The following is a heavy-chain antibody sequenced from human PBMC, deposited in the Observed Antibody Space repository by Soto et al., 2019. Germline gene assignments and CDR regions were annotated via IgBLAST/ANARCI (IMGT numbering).Heavy chain of an antibody. CDR3: ATLTPGYTRNSRSATGGMAV. CDR2: IFHDGSNK. Sequence: QVQLVESGGGVVQPGRSLRLSCAASGFTFSNYGMHWVRRAPGKGLEWMAVIFHDGSNKYYADAVKGRFTISRDNSENTLYLQMNSRRTEDTAVYYGATLTPGYTRNSRSATGGMAVWGQGTTVTVSS. D-gene: IGHD6-13*01. V-gene: IGHV3-30*03. CDR1: GFTFSNYG. J-gene: IGHJ6*02.